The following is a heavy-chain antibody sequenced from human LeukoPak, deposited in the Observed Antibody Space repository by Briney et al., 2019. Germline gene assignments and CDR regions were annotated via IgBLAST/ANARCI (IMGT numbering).Heavy chain of an antibody. V-gene: IGHV4-34*01. D-gene: IGHD1-26*01. J-gene: IGHJ4*02. CDR3: ATMGSGSYFNY. CDR2: INQSGST. Sequence: SETLSLTCGVYGGPFSIYCWNWIRQSPGKGLEWIGEINQSGSTQYNPSLNSRVTISVDTSKDQFSLKLSSVTAADTAVYYCATMGSGSYFNYWGQGSLVTVSS. CDR1: GGPFSIYC.